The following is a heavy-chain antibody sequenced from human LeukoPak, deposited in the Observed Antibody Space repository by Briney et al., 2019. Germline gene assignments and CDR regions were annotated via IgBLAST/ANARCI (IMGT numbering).Heavy chain of an antibody. CDR2: ITWTGGNT. D-gene: IGHD6-13*01. Sequence: GGSLRLSCAASGFNFDDYTMHWVRQAPGKGLEWVSLITWTGGNTYYADSVKVRFTISRDNFKRSLYLQMNSLRTEDTALYYCVKGPTHSANWYAALDYWGQGTLVTVSS. J-gene: IGHJ4*02. CDR1: GFNFDDYT. V-gene: IGHV3-43*01. CDR3: VKGPTHSANWYAALDY.